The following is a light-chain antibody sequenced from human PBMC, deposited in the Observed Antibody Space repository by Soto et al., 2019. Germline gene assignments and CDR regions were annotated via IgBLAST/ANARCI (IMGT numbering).Light chain of an antibody. Sequence: QSVLTQPASVSGSPGQSITISCTGTSSDVGGYNYVSWYQQHLGKAPKLMIYDVSNRPSGVSNRFSGSKSGNTASLTISGLQAEDEANYYCSSYTSSSTLAVFGGGTKLTVL. V-gene: IGLV2-14*01. CDR3: SSYTSSSTLAV. J-gene: IGLJ2*01. CDR1: SSDVGGYNY. CDR2: DVS.